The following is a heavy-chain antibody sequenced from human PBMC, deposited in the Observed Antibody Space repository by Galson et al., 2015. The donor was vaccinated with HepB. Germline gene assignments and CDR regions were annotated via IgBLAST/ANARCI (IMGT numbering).Heavy chain of an antibody. CDR1: GYSFTSYW. D-gene: IGHD3-3*01. J-gene: IGHJ3*02. V-gene: IGHV5-51*01. Sequence: QSGAEVKKPGESLKISCKGSGYSFTSYWIGWVRQMPGKGLEWMGIIYPGDSDTRYSPSFQGQVTISADKSISTAYLQWSSLKASDTAMYYCARRNNYDFWSSYMGAFDIWGQGTMVTVSS. CDR2: IYPGDSDT. CDR3: ARRNNYDFWSSYMGAFDI.